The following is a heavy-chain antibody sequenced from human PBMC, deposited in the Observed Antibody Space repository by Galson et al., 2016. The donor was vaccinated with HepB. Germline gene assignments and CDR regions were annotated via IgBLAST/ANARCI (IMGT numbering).Heavy chain of an antibody. D-gene: IGHD5/OR15-5a*01. V-gene: IGHV4-4*02. Sequence: SETLSLTCAVSGVSISSSYWWSWVRQPPGKGLEWVGDYRRGTTNYDPSLKSRVTISLDTSKNQFSLKLTSVTTADTAVYFCARGVAGPTPLWGQGTLVTVSS. J-gene: IGHJ4*02. CDR3: ARGVAGPTPL. CDR1: GVSISSSYW. CDR2: YRRGTT.